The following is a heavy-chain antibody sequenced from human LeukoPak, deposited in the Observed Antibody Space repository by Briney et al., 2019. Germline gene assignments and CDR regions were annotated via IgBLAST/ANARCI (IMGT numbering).Heavy chain of an antibody. CDR3: ARWGPQKVQMGIAARPRYYYYMDV. Sequence: SETLSLTCAVYGGSFSGYYWSWIRQPPGKGLEWIGEINHSGSTNYNPSLKSRVTISVDTSKNQFSLKLSSVTAADTAVYYCARWGPQKVQMGIAARPRYYYYMDVWGKGTTVTVSS. J-gene: IGHJ6*03. V-gene: IGHV4-34*01. CDR1: GGSFSGYY. D-gene: IGHD6-6*01. CDR2: INHSGST.